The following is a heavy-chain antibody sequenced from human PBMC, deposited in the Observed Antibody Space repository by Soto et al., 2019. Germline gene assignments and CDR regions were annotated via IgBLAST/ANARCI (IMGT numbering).Heavy chain of an antibody. CDR3: ARTAWHFFDY. D-gene: IGHD3-3*02. CDR2: IYYSGST. J-gene: IGHJ4*02. V-gene: IGHV4-31*03. CDR1: GGSINIGGYY. Sequence: QVQLPGSGPGLVKPSQTLSLTCTVSGGSINIGGYYWSWIRQHPGKGLEWIGYIYYSGSTFYNPSLKSRVTISFDTSKNQFSLKLNSVTAADTAVYYCARTAWHFFDYWGQGTLVTVSS.